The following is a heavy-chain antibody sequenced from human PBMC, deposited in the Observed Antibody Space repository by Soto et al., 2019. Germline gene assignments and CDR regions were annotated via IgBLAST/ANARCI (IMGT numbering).Heavy chain of an antibody. CDR1: GYRFTQEW. D-gene: IGHD3-3*01. V-gene: IGHV5-10-1*01. CDR2: IDPSDSYT. Sequence: WELQRISCKISGYRFTQEWNSWVREMPGKGLEWMGRIDPSDSYTNYSPSFQGHVTISADKSISTAYLQWSSLKASDTAMYYCARHTPVSLGAYYEFWSGYYHPPYGMDVCGQGTTFTVSS. CDR3: ARHTPVSLGAYYEFWSGYYHPPYGMDV. J-gene: IGHJ6*02.